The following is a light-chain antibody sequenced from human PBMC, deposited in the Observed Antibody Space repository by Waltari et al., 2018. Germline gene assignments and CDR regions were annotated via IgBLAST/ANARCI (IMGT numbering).Light chain of an antibody. CDR2: DGS. J-gene: IGLJ1*01. V-gene: IGLV2-14*03. CDR3: SSYTTSNTLV. Sequence: QHPGEAPNLMICDGSNRPAGLSNRFPGSKSGNTASLTISRLQAEEEADYYCSSYTTSNTLVFVTGTNVIVL.